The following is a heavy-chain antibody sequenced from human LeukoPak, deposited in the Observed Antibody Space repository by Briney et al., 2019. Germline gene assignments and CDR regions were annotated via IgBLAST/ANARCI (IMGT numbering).Heavy chain of an antibody. J-gene: IGHJ4*02. Sequence: GGSLRLSCAASGFTFSSYAMSWVRQAPGKGLEWVSGISGSGGSTYYADSVKGRFTISRDNSKNTLYLQMNSLRAEDTAVYYCAKGTSSGWSPVYYFDYWGQGTLVTVFS. V-gene: IGHV3-23*01. D-gene: IGHD6-19*01. CDR3: AKGTSSGWSPVYYFDY. CDR1: GFTFSSYA. CDR2: ISGSGGST.